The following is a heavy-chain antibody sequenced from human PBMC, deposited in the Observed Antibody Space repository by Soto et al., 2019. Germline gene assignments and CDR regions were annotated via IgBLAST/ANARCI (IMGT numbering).Heavy chain of an antibody. CDR3: ARARIAVAGYKY. Sequence: PWGSLRLSCAASGFSFRSYWMHWVRQAPGKGLVWVSRINSDGSITSYADSVKGRFTISRDNAKNTLYLQMNSLRAEDTAVYYCARARIAVAGYKYWGQGTLITFSS. CDR2: INSDGSIT. J-gene: IGHJ4*02. V-gene: IGHV3-74*01. CDR1: GFSFRSYW. D-gene: IGHD6-19*01.